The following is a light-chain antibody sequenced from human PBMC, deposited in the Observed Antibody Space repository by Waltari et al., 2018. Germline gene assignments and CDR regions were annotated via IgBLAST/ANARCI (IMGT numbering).Light chain of an antibody. CDR2: KAS. V-gene: IGKV1-39*01. J-gene: IGKJ2*03. CDR3: QHGYGTPYS. Sequence: DIQMTQSPSSLSASVGDRVTINCRASENVNNYLNWYQQKPGKAPNLLIYKASTLQSGVPSRFSGSGSGTDYTFTISSLQSEDVATYYCQHGYGTPYSFGQGTKVEIK. CDR1: ENVNNY.